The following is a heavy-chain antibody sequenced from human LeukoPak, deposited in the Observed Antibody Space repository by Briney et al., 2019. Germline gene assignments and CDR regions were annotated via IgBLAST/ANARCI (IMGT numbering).Heavy chain of an antibody. CDR3: AIPPGYCGNDCSFDH. J-gene: IGHJ4*02. V-gene: IGHV5-51*01. CDR1: GYSFSNYW. Sequence: GESLKISCEGSGYSFSNYWIGWMRQMPGKGLEWMGIIYPGDYETRYSPSFQGLVTISVDKSISTAYLQWSSLKASDTAMYCCAIPPGYCGNDCSFDHWGQGTLVTVSS. D-gene: IGHD2-21*02. CDR2: IYPGDYET.